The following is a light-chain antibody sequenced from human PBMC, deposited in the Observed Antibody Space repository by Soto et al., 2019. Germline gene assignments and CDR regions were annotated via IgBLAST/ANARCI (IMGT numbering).Light chain of an antibody. Sequence: QSVLTQPPSASGSPGQSVTISCTGTSSDVGGYNYVSWYQQHPGKAPNLMIYEVSKRPSGVPDRFSGSKSGNTASLTVSGLQAEDEADYYCSSYAGSNNFVVFGGGTKVTGL. CDR1: SSDVGGYNY. CDR3: SSYAGSNNFVV. CDR2: EVS. J-gene: IGLJ2*01. V-gene: IGLV2-8*01.